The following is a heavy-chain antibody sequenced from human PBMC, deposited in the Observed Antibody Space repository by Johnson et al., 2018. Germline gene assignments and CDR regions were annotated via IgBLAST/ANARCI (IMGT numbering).Heavy chain of an antibody. V-gene: IGHV5-51*01. D-gene: IGHD3-22*01. CDR3: ARHPNGYYDSSAPKAFDI. Sequence: VQLVQSGAEVKKPGESLKISCKGSGYSFTSYWIGWVRQMPGKGLEWMGIIYPGYSDTRYSPSFQGQVTISADKSLSTAYLQWSSLKASDTAMFYWARHPNGYYDSSAPKAFDIWGQGTMVTVSS. CDR1: GYSFTSYW. J-gene: IGHJ3*02. CDR2: IYPGYSDT.